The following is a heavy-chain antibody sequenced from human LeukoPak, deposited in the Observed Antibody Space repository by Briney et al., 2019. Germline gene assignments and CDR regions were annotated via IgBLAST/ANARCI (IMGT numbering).Heavy chain of an antibody. V-gene: IGHV4-4*09. CDR1: GGSISSYY. CDR2: IYTSGST. D-gene: IGHD3-10*01. CDR3: ARLFRGVAPYYYYYMDV. Sequence: SETLSLTCTVSGGSISSYYWSWIRQPPGKGLEWIGYIYTSGSTNYNPSLKGRVTISVDTSKNQFSLKLSSVTAADTAVYYCARLFRGVAPYYYYYMDVWGKGTTVTVSS. J-gene: IGHJ6*03.